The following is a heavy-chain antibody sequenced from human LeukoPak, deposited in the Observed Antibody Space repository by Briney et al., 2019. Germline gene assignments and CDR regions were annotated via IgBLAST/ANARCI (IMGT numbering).Heavy chain of an antibody. CDR1: GYTFPSYD. J-gene: IGHJ4*02. CDR2: MNPNSGNT. Sequence: ASVKVSCKASGYTFPSYDINWVRQATGQGLEWMGWMNPNSGNTGYAQKFQGRVTITRNTSISTAYMELSSLRSEDTAGYYCARGVNWGSYRYGSYYFDYWGQGTLVTVSS. V-gene: IGHV1-8*03. CDR3: ARGVNWGSYRYGSYYFDY. D-gene: IGHD3-16*02.